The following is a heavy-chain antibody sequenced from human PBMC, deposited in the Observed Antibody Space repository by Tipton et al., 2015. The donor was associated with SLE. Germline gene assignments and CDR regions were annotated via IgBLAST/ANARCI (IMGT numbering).Heavy chain of an antibody. D-gene: IGHD6-13*01. CDR1: GFTFNTAW. CDR3: ARGIAAAGYDAFDI. CDR2: IKQDGSEK. J-gene: IGHJ3*02. Sequence: SLRLSCAASGFTFNTAWMSWVRQAPGKGLEWVANIKQDGSEKYYVDSVKGRFTISRDNAKNSLYLQMNSLRAEDTAVYYCARGIAAAGYDAFDIWGQGTMVTVSS. V-gene: IGHV3-7*01.